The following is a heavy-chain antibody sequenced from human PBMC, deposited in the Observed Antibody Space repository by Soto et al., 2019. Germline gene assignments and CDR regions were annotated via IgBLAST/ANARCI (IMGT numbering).Heavy chain of an antibody. CDR3: AQRPTDSSFCGDCFDPNWFDP. CDR2: IYWDDDK. D-gene: IGHD2-21*01. V-gene: IGHV2-5*02. J-gene: IGHJ5*02. CDR1: GFSLSTSGVG. Sequence: SGPTLVNPTQTLTLTCTLSGFSLSTSGVGVGWIRQPPGKALECLALIYWDDDKRYSPSLKSRLTITKDTSKNQVVLTMTNMDPLDTATYYRAQRPTDSSFCGDCFDPNWFDPWRQLPLVPVS.